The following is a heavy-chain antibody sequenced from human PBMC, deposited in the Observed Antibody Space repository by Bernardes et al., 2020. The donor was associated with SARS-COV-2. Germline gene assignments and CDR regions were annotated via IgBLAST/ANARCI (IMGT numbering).Heavy chain of an antibody. D-gene: IGHD6-19*01. CDR2: IHYTGST. CDR1: GGAIGPTTYY. CDR3: ARVVVGRGWFVDY. J-gene: IGHJ4*02. V-gene: IGHV4-39*01. Sequence: SETLSLTCTVSGGAIGPTTYYWSWIRQPPGKGLEWIGSIHYTGSTYYNPSLKSRATLSVDTSNNQFSLGVSSVTATDSAVYFCARVVVGRGWFVDYWGQGTLVTVSS.